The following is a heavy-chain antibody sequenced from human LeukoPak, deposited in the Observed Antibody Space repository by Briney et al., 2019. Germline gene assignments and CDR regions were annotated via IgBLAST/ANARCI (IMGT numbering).Heavy chain of an antibody. D-gene: IGHD3-10*01. CDR2: ISGSGGST. V-gene: IGHV3-23*01. J-gene: IGHJ6*02. CDR1: GFTFSSYA. Sequence: KPGGSLRLSCAASGFTFSSYAMSWVRQAPGKGREWVSAISGSGGSTYYADSVKGRFTISRDNSKNTLYLQMNSLRAEDTAVYYCARDAHTGSGTYWGGVDYYYGLDVWGQGTTVTVSS. CDR3: ARDAHTGSGTYWGGVDYYYGLDV.